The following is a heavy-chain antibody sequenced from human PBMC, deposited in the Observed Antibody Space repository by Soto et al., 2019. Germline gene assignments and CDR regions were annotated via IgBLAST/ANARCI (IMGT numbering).Heavy chain of an antibody. CDR2: ISYDGSNK. J-gene: IGHJ5*02. D-gene: IGHD6-13*01. CDR3: ATDVDPAAGGSDGRFGL. Sequence: QVQLVESGGGVVQPGRSLRLSCAASGFTFSSYAMHWVRQAPGKGLEWVAVISYDGSNKYYADSVKDRFTIYRDNPKNTLYLQMNGRRAEDTAVYYCATDVDPAAGGSDGRFGLWGQGTLVTVSS. CDR1: GFTFSSYA. V-gene: IGHV3-30-3*01.